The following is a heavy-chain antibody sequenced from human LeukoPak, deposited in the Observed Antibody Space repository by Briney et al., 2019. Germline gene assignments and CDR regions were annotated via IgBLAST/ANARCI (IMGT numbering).Heavy chain of an antibody. CDR1: GFTFSSYA. D-gene: IGHD2-15*01. CDR2: ISGSGGST. V-gene: IGHV3-23*01. CDR3: AKQLGYCSDGSCYFPY. Sequence: PGGSLRLSCAASGFTFSSYAMSRVRQAPGKGLEWVSVISGSGGSTYYADSVKGRFTISRDNSKSTLCLQMNSLRAEDTAVYYCAKQLGYCSDGSCYFPYWGQGTLVTVSS. J-gene: IGHJ4*02.